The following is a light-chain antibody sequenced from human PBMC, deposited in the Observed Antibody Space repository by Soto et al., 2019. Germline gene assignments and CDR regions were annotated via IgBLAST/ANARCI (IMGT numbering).Light chain of an antibody. J-gene: IGLJ1*01. CDR1: SSDVGSYNL. V-gene: IGLV2-23*01. CDR2: EGS. CDR3: CSYAGSSTYV. Sequence: QSVLTQPASVSGAPGQSITISCTGTSSDVGSYNLVSWYQQHPGKAPKLMICEGSKRPSGVSNRFSGSKSVNTASLTISGLQAEDEADYYCCSYAGSSTYVFGTGTKVTVL.